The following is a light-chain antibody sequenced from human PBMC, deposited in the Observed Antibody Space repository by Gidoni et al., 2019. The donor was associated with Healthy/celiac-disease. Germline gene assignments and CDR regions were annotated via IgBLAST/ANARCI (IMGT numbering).Light chain of an antibody. CDR2: GAS. Sequence: EIVMTQSPATLSVSPGERATLSCRASQSVSSNLAWYQQKPGQAPRLLIYGASTRATGIPARFSGSGSGTEFTLTISSPQSEDFAVYYCQQYNNWPPWTFGQGTEVEIQ. CDR1: QSVSSN. J-gene: IGKJ1*01. V-gene: IGKV3-15*01. CDR3: QQYNNWPPWT.